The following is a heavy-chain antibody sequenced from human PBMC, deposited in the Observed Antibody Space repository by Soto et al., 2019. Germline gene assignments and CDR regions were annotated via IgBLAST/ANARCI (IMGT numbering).Heavy chain of an antibody. J-gene: IGHJ4*02. CDR2: IIPILGIA. V-gene: IGHV1-69*02. D-gene: IGHD6-13*01. Sequence: ETSVKVCCKASGGTFSSYTISWVRQAPGQGLEWMGRIIPILGIANYAQKFQGRVTITADKSTSTAYMELSSLRSEDTAVYYCARATHSSSWYSVFDYWGQGTLVTVS. CDR1: GGTFSSYT. CDR3: ARATHSSSWYSVFDY.